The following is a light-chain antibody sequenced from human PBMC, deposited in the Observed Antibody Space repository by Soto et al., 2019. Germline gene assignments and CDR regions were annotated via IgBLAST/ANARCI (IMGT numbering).Light chain of an antibody. V-gene: IGKV3-20*01. CDR1: QSVSSSY. CDR3: QQYDSSPLT. CDR2: GAS. Sequence: EIVLTQSPGTLSLSPGERATLSCRASQSVSSSYLAWYQQKPGQAPRLLIYGASSRATGIPDRFSGSGSGTDFTITISRLEPEDFVVYYCQQYDSSPLTFGGGTKVEIK. J-gene: IGKJ4*01.